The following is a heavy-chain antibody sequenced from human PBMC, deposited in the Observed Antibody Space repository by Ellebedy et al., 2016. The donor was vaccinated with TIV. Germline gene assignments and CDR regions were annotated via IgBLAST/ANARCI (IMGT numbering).Heavy chain of an antibody. Sequence: GGSLRLSXAASGFTFSSYAMHWVRQAPGKGLEWVAVISYDGSNKYYADSVKGRFTISRDNAKNTLYLQMNSLRAEDTAVYYCARGVGSADYSSASYDYYFDYWGQGTLVTVSS. CDR3: ARGVGSADYSSASYDYYFDY. CDR2: ISYDGSNK. D-gene: IGHD3-10*01. J-gene: IGHJ4*02. CDR1: GFTFSSYA. V-gene: IGHV3-30-3*01.